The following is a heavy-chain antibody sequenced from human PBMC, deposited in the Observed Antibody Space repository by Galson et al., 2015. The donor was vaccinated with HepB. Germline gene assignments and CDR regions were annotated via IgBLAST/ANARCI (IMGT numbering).Heavy chain of an antibody. J-gene: IGHJ5*02. V-gene: IGHV3-23*01. Sequence: SLRLSCAASGFIFRRNAMSWVRQAPGKGLEWVSAVSGSGGSTYYADSVKGRFTVSRDNSKNTMHLQMNSLRPEDTATYYCAKDRTPFGWGNYHFPDHWGQGTLVTVSS. CDR2: VSGSGGST. D-gene: IGHD3-10*01. CDR1: GFIFRRNA. CDR3: AKDRTPFGWGNYHFPDH.